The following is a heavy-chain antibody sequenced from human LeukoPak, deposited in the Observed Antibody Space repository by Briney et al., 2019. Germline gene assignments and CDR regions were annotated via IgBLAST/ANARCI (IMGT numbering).Heavy chain of an antibody. D-gene: IGHD6-13*01. CDR3: ARDSDDRSWNGLFDY. V-gene: IGHV3-7*01. CDR1: GFTFSTYW. Sequence: PGGSLRLSCAASGFTFSTYWMSWVRQAPGKGLEWVASIKQDGSDKYYVDSVKGRFTISRDNAKNSLYLQMSSLRAEDTAVYYCARDSDDRSWNGLFDYWGQGTLVTVSS. CDR2: IKQDGSDK. J-gene: IGHJ4*02.